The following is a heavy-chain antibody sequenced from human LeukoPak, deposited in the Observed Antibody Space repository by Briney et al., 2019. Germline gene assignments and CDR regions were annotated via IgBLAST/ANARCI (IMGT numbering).Heavy chain of an antibody. CDR1: GDTFTGYY. CDR3: AILITATTEPFDY. D-gene: IGHD4-11*01. CDR2: INANSGGT. V-gene: IGHV1-2*02. J-gene: IGHJ4*02. Sequence: ASVKVSCKASGDTFTGYYIHWVRQAPGQGLEWMGWINANSGGTSYAQKFQGRVIMTRDTSISTAYMELSSLRSDDTAVYYCAILITATTEPFDYWGQGTLVTVSS.